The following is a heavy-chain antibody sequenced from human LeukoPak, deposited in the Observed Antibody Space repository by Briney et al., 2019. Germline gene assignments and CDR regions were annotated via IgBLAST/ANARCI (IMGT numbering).Heavy chain of an antibody. CDR1: GFTFSSYA. CDR2: ISYDGSNK. J-gene: IGHJ4*02. CDR3: ARKPRVDTGFDY. Sequence: GGSLRLSCAASGFTFSSYAMHWVRQAPGKGLEWVAVISYDGSNKYYADSVKGRFTISRDNSKNTLYLQMNSLRAEDTAVYYCARKPRVDTGFDYWGQGTLVTVSS. D-gene: IGHD5-18*01. V-gene: IGHV3-30-3*01.